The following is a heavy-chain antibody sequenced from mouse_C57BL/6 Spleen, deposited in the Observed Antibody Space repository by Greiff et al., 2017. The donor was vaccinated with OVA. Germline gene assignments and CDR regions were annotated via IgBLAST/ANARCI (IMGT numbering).Heavy chain of an antibody. Sequence: VQLQQSGPELVKPGASVKIPCKASGYTFTDYNMDWVKQSHGKSLEWIGDINPNNGGTIYNQKFKGKATLTVDKSSSTAYMELRSLTSEDTAVYYCGRGPYGSSRYWYFDVWGTGTTVTVSS. CDR3: GRGPYGSSRYWYFDV. CDR2: INPNNGGT. D-gene: IGHD1-1*01. V-gene: IGHV1-18*01. J-gene: IGHJ1*03. CDR1: GYTFTDYN.